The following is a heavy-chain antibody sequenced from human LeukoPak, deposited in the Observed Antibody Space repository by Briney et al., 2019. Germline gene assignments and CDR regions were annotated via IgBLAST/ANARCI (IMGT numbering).Heavy chain of an antibody. V-gene: IGHV3-23*01. Sequence: PGGSLRLSCAASGFTFSSYAMSWVRQAPGKGLEWVSAISGSGGSTYYADSVKGRFTISRDNSKNTLYLQMNSLRAEDTAVYYCAKSPTRGYDFWSGYNYFDYWGQGTLVTVSS. CDR3: AKSPTRGYDFWSGYNYFDY. J-gene: IGHJ4*02. CDR1: GFTFSSYA. CDR2: ISGSGGST. D-gene: IGHD3-3*01.